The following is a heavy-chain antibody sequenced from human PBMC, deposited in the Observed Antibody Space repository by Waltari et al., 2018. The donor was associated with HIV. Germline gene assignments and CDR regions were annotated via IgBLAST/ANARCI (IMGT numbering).Heavy chain of an antibody. Sequence: EVQLVESGGGLVQPGGSLRLSCTASGFTFTTFALSWVRQAPGKGLEWVSVMSASGGTTYYADSVKGRFTVSRDNFKNTVYLQMNSLRAGDTAIYYCAKAVVETAVSSPVDCWGQGALVTVSS. CDR3: AKAVVETAVSSPVDC. V-gene: IGHV3-23*04. CDR2: MSASGGTT. J-gene: IGHJ4*02. CDR1: GFTFTTFA. D-gene: IGHD5-18*01.